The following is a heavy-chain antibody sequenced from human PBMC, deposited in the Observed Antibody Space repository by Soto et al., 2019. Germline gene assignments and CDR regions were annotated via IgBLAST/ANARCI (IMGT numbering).Heavy chain of an antibody. CDR2: ISSGSNYT. V-gene: IGHV3-21*06. D-gene: IGHD3-10*01. CDR1: GFTFRSYS. CDR3: ARDFKESQYYYYCMDV. Sequence: EVQLVESGGGLVKPGGSLRLSCVVSGFTFRSYSMNWVRQAPGKGLEWVSSISSGSNYTYYADSVKGRFTISRDNAKNSVYLQMNSLRAEDTALYYCARDFKESQYYYYCMDVWGKGTTVTVSS. J-gene: IGHJ6*03.